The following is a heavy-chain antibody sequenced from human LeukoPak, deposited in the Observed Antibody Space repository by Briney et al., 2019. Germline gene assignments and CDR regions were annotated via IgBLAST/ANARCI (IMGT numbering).Heavy chain of an antibody. D-gene: IGHD4-17*01. CDR2: IIPIFGTA. J-gene: IGHJ5*02. CDR1: GGTFSSYA. V-gene: IGHV1-69*13. CDR3: AREGGGAHDYGDYVDLFWFDP. Sequence: GASVKVSCKASGGTFSSYAISWVRQAPGQGLEWMGGIIPIFGTANYAQKFQGRVTITADESTSTAYMELSSLRSEDTAVYYCAREGGGAHDYGDYVDLFWFDPWGQGTLVTVSS.